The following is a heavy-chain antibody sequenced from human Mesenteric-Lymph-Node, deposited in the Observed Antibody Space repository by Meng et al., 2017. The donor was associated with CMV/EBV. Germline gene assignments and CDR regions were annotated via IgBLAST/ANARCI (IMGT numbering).Heavy chain of an antibody. J-gene: IGHJ1*01. V-gene: IGHV4-39*01. Sequence: SETLSLTCTVSGGSISSSSYYWGWIRQPPGKGLEWIGSIYYSGSTYYNPSLKSRVTISVDTSKNQFSLKLSSVTAADTAVYYCARIYSSSWYRPEYFQHWGQGTLVPSPQ. CDR2: IYYSGST. CDR1: GGSISSSSYY. D-gene: IGHD6-13*01. CDR3: ARIYSSSWYRPEYFQH.